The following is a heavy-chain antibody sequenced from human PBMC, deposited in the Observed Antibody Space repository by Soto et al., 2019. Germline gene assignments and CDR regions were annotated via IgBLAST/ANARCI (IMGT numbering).Heavy chain of an antibody. D-gene: IGHD3-3*01. J-gene: IGHJ5*02. Sequence: ASVKVSCKASGYTFTSYDINWVRQATGQGLEWMGWMNPNSGNTGYAQKFQGRATMTRNTSISTAYMELSSLRSEDTAVYYCAVITIFGVVTPGWFDPWGQGTLVTVSS. CDR2: MNPNSGNT. CDR3: AVITIFGVVTPGWFDP. V-gene: IGHV1-8*01. CDR1: GYTFTSYD.